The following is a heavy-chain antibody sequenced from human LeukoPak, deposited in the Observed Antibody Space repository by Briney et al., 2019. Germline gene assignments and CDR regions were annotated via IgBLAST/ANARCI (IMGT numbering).Heavy chain of an antibody. CDR1: GYAFTGYY. Sequence: VASVKVSCKASGYAFTGYYLHWVRQAPGQGPEWMGWINPTSGGTKYAQKFQGRVTMPRDTSITTAYMELSGRRPDDTAVYYCAKDVTPGDNVNDSWGQGTLVTVSS. CDR2: INPTSGGT. J-gene: IGHJ4*02. V-gene: IGHV1-2*02. D-gene: IGHD5-24*01. CDR3: AKDVTPGDNVNDS.